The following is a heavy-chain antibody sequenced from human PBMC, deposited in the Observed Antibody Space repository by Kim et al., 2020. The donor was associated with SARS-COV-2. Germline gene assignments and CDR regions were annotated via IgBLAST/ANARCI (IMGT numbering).Heavy chain of an antibody. D-gene: IGHD2-21*02. Sequence: SDTLSLTCAVSGGSISSSNWWSWVRQPPWKGLEWIGEIYHSGSTNYNPSLKSRVTISVDKSKNQFSLKLSSVTAADTAVYYCAVLLAYCGGDCYSISHVRAFDIWGQDTMVTGSS. CDR2: IYHSGST. CDR1: GGSISSSNW. J-gene: IGHJ3*02. V-gene: IGHV4-4*02. CDR3: AVLLAYCGGDCYSISHVRAFDI.